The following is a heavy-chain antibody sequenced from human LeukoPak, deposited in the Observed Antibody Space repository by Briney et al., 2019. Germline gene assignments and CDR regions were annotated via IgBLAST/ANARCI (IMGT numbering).Heavy chain of an antibody. V-gene: IGHV1-18*01. CDR2: ISACNGNT. CDR3: ARDRGGSDCSSTSCYVTTYYYGMDV. D-gene: IGHD2-2*01. Sequence: ASVKVSCKASGYTFTSYGISWVRQAPGQGLEWMGWISACNGNTNYAQKLQGRVTMTTDTSTSTAYMELRSLRSDDTAVYYCARDRGGSDCSSTSCYVTTYYYGMDVWGQGTTVTVSS. CDR1: GYTFTSYG. J-gene: IGHJ6*02.